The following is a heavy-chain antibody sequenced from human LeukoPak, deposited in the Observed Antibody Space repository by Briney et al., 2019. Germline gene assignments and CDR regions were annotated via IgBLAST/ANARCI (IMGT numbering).Heavy chain of an antibody. J-gene: IGHJ4*02. D-gene: IGHD5-18*01. Sequence: GGSLRLSCAASGFTFSSYGMSWVRQAPGKGLEWVANIKTDGSQIYYVDSVKGRFTISRDNAKNSLYLQMNSLRAEDTALYYCARHPNSAYSYSDYWGQGTLVTVSS. CDR2: IKTDGSQI. CDR3: ARHPNSAYSYSDY. CDR1: GFTFSSYG. V-gene: IGHV3-7*03.